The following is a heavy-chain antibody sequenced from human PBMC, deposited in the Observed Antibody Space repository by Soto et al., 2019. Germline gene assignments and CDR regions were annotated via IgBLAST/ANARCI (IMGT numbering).Heavy chain of an antibody. J-gene: IGHJ5*02. CDR3: AKNQGVELVPLATVDWFDP. CDR1: GITFSGYW. V-gene: IGHV3-23*01. D-gene: IGHD1-26*01. Sequence: PGGSLRLSCAASGITFSGYWMSWARQAPGKGLEWISSISGSGFKKYYADSVKGRFTISRDNSKSTVYLELNNLGAEDTAVYHCAKNQGVELVPLATVDWFDPWGQGSVVTVSS. CDR2: ISGSGFKK.